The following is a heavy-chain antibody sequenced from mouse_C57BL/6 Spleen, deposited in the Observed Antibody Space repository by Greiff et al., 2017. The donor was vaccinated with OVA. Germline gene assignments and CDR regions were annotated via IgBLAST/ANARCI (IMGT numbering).Heavy chain of an antibody. CDR2: ISYDGSN. CDR3: ARENYGSNPWFAY. J-gene: IGHJ3*01. Sequence: EVKLMESGPGLVKPSQSLSLTCSVTGYSITSGYYWNWIRQFPGNKLEWMGYISYDGSNNYNPSLKNRISITRDTSKNQFFLKLNSVTTEDTATYYCARENYGSNPWFAYWGQGTLVTVSA. CDR1: GYSITSGYY. V-gene: IGHV3-6*01. D-gene: IGHD1-1*01.